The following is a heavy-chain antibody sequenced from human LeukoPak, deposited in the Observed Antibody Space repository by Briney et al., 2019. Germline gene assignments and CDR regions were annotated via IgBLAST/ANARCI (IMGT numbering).Heavy chain of an antibody. V-gene: IGHV1-18*01. Sequence: GASVKVSCKASGDTFTSYGISWVRQAPGQGLEWMGWISAYNGNTNYAQKLQGRVTMTTDTSTSTAYMELRSLRSDDTAVYYCARTVRSSGWWYYFDYWGQGTLVTVSS. J-gene: IGHJ4*02. CDR2: ISAYNGNT. CDR1: GDTFTSYG. CDR3: ARTVRSSGWWYYFDY. D-gene: IGHD6-19*01.